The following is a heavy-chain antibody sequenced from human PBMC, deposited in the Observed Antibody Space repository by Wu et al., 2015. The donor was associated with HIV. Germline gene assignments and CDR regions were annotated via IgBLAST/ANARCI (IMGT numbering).Heavy chain of an antibody. CDR2: IIPTFSFQ. Sequence: QVQLVQSGAEVRKPGSSVKVSCKASGGTVSAYAISWVRQAPGQGLEWMGGIIPTFSFQQTTHKSYQGRVTITADESATTADMEFSSLRSDDTAVYYCARTVISATGSPYYFDNWGQGTLVTVSS. CDR3: ARTVISATGSPYYFDN. D-gene: IGHD6-13*01. V-gene: IGHV1-69*12. J-gene: IGHJ4*02. CDR1: GGTVSAYA.